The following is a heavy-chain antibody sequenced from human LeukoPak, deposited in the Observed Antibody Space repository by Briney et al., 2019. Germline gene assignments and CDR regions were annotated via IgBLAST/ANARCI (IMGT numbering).Heavy chain of an antibody. CDR3: ARGNFGELLH. V-gene: IGHV4-34*01. J-gene: IGHJ4*02. CDR1: GGSFSGYY. CDR2: INHSGST. D-gene: IGHD3-10*01. Sequence: SETLSLTCAVYGGSFSGYYWSWIRQPPGKGLEWIGEINHSGSTNYNPSLKSRVTISVDTSKNQFSPKLSSVTAADTAVYYCARGNFGELLHWGQGTLVTVSS.